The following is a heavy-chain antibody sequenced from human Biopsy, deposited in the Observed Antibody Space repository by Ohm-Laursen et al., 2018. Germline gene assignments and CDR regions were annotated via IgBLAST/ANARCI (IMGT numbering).Heavy chain of an antibody. J-gene: IGHJ4*02. V-gene: IGHV4-39*01. CDR2: VYHSGTT. Sequence: TLSLTCTVSGGSIGSGSNYWAWIRQPPGKGLEWIGSVYHSGTTYYSPSLKSRVTISVDTSKNQLSLKVTSVTAADTAAYYCARHDGNGPFALDSWGQGTLVTVSS. D-gene: IGHD5-24*01. CDR1: GGSIGSGSNY. CDR3: ARHDGNGPFALDS.